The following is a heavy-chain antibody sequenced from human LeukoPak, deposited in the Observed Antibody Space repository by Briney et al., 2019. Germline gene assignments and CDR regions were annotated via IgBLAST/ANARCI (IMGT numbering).Heavy chain of an antibody. CDR3: ARDSCLIKTCLDY. Sequence: GGSLRLSCATSGFIFSHFGMHCVRQAPGKGLEWVAAIQSDGSQEYFADSVKGRSTISRDKSKSTMYLQIDTLRAEDTAVYYCARDSCLIKTCLDYWGQGTLVTVSS. V-gene: IGHV3-33*01. CDR1: GFIFSHFG. J-gene: IGHJ4*02. CDR2: IQSDGSQE. D-gene: IGHD5/OR15-5a*01.